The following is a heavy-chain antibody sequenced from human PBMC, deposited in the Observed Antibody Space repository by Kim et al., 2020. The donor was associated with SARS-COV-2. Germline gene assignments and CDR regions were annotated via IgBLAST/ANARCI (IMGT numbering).Heavy chain of an antibody. D-gene: IGHD3-9*01. Sequence: GESLKISCKGSGYSFTSYWISWVRQMPGKGLEWMGRIDPSDSYTNYSPSFQGHVTISADKSISTAYLQWSSLKASDTAMYYCARLRTHYDILTGYLSPYNWFDPWGQGTLVTVSS. J-gene: IGHJ5*02. CDR2: IDPSDSYT. V-gene: IGHV5-10-1*01. CDR3: ARLRTHYDILTGYLSPYNWFDP. CDR1: GYSFTSYW.